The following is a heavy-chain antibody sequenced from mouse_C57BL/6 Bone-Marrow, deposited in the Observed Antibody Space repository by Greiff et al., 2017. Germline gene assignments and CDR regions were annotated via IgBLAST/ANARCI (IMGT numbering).Heavy chain of an antibody. D-gene: IGHD2-10*02. V-gene: IGHV1-52*01. J-gene: IGHJ1*03. Sequence: VKLMESGAELVRPGSSVKLSCKASGYTFTSYWMHWVKQRPIQGLEWIGNIDPSDSETHYNQKFKDKATLTVDKSSSTAYMQLSSLTSEDSAVYYCARFGGYGYWYFDVWGTGTTVTVSS. CDR1: GYTFTSYW. CDR2: IDPSDSET. CDR3: ARFGGYGYWYFDV.